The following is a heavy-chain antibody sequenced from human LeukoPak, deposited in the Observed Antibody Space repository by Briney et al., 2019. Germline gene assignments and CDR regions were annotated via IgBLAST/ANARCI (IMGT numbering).Heavy chain of an antibody. J-gene: IGHJ5*02. CDR1: GFTVSSNY. CDR3: ARDGGLYCSGGSCYAKNNWFDP. D-gene: IGHD2-15*01. CDR2: IYSGGST. V-gene: IGHV3-53*01. Sequence: PGGSLRLSCAASGFTVSSNYMTWVRQAPGKGLEWVSVIYSGGSTYYADSVKGRFTISRDNSKNTLYLQMNSLRAEDTAVYYCARDGGLYCSGGSCYAKNNWFDPWGQGTLVTVSS.